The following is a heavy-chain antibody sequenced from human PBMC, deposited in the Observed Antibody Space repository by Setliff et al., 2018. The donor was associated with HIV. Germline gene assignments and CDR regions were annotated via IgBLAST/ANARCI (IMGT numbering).Heavy chain of an antibody. CDR2: FDPEDGET. D-gene: IGHD6-25*01. CDR3: TRSRRRLDAFDI. J-gene: IGHJ3*02. CDR1: GYTLTELS. V-gene: IGHV1-24*01. Sequence: ASVKVSCKVSGYTLTELSMHWVRQAPGKGLEWMGGFDPEDGETIYAQKFQGRVTMTEDTSIDTAYMELSSLRSEDTAVYYCTRSRRRLDAFDIWGQGTMVTVS.